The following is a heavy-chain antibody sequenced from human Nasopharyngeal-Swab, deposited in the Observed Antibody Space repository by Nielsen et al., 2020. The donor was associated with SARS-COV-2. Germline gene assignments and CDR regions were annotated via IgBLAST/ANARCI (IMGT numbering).Heavy chain of an antibody. V-gene: IGHV1-46*01. D-gene: IGHD5-24*01. Sequence: WVGQAPGQGLEWMGIINPSGGSTSYAQKFQGRVTMTRDTSTGTVYMELSSLRSEDTAVYYCARAFRDGYNYGYWGQGTLVTVSS. CDR2: INPSGGST. CDR3: ARAFRDGYNYGY. J-gene: IGHJ4*02.